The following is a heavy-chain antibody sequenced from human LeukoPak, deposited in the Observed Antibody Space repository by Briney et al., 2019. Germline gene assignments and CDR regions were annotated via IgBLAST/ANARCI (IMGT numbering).Heavy chain of an antibody. J-gene: IGHJ4*02. V-gene: IGHV4-34*01. CDR3: ARIAAAGRPFDY. CDR2: INHSGST. CDR1: GGSFSGYY. D-gene: IGHD6-13*01. Sequence: SETLSLTCAVYGGSFSGYYWSWIRQPPGKGLEWIGEINHSGSTNYNPSLKSRVTISVDTSKNQFSLKLSSVTAADTAVYYCARIAAAGRPFDYWGQGTLVTVSS.